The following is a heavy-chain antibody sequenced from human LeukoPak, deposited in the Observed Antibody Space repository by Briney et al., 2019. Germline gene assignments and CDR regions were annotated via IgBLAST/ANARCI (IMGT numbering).Heavy chain of an antibody. D-gene: IGHD6-19*01. Sequence: SESLSLTCTVSGGSISSYYWSWIRQPPGKGLEWIGYIYYSGSTNYNPSLKSRVTISVDTSKNQFSLKLSSVTAADTAVYYCAREGISSGWYRDAFDIWGQGTMVTVSS. V-gene: IGHV4-59*12. CDR3: AREGISSGWYRDAFDI. CDR2: IYYSGST. CDR1: GGSISSYY. J-gene: IGHJ3*02.